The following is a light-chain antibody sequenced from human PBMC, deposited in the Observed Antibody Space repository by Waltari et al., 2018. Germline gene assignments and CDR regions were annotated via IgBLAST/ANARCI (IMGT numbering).Light chain of an antibody. Sequence: EIVLTQSPGTLSLSPGESATLSYRTSQSVTRALAWYQQKTGQAPRLLIYGASNRATGIPDRFSGSGSGTDFILTISSLEPEDFAVYYCQHYLRLPVTFGQGTKVEVK. V-gene: IGKV3-20*01. CDR1: QSVTRA. CDR3: QHYLRLPVT. J-gene: IGKJ1*01. CDR2: GAS.